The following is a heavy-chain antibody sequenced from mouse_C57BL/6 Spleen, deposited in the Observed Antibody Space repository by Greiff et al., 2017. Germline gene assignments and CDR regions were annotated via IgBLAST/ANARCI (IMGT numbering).Heavy chain of an antibody. CDR2: ISSGSSTI. CDR1: GFTFSDYG. V-gene: IGHV5-17*01. J-gene: IGHJ4*01. Sequence: DVMLVESGGGLVKPGGSLKLSCAASGFTFSDYGMHWVRQAPEKGLEWVAYISSGSSTIYYADTVKGRFTISRDNAKNTLFLQRTSLRSEDTAMYYCARGGYYAMDYWGQGTSVTVSS. CDR3: ARGGYYAMDY.